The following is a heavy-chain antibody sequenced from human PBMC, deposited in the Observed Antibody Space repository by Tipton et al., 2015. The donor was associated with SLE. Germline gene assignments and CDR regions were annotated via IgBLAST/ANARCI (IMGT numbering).Heavy chain of an antibody. J-gene: IGHJ2*01. CDR1: GFTFSSYG. D-gene: IGHD6-13*01. CDR3: TKDHVGAADAGYWYFDL. CDR2: MRYHGKNT. V-gene: IGHV3-30*02. Sequence: SLRLSCATSGFTFSSYGMHWVRQAPGKGLEWVAYMRYHGKNTYIADSVKGRFTVSRDNSKNTLFLEMNSLRPEDTAVYHCTKDHVGAADAGYWYFDLWGRGTLVTVSS.